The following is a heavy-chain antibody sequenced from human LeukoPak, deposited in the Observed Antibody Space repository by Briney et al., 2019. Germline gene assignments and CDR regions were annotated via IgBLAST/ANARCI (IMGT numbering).Heavy chain of an antibody. V-gene: IGHV3-30*18. Sequence: GGSLRLSCAASGFIFSSYSMNWVRQAPGKGLEWVAAVSYDGNLQHYADAVKGRFTVSRDNSKNTVFLQINSLRTDDSAVYWCVKVYPTVTTSSVLGSWGQGTLVTVSS. J-gene: IGHJ4*02. D-gene: IGHD4-17*01. CDR2: VSYDGNLQ. CDR1: GFIFSSYS. CDR3: VKVYPTVTTSSVLGS.